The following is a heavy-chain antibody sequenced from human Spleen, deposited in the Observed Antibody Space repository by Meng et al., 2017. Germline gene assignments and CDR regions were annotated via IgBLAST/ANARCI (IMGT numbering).Heavy chain of an antibody. J-gene: IGHJ4*02. CDR3: ARGAASRLEV. V-gene: IGHV7-4-1*02. CDR1: GYIFTSDA. Sequence: QVQLVQSGAEVKKPGASVKVSCKAFGYIFTSDAINWVRQAPGQGLEWMGWINTNTGKPAYVQGFTGRFVFSLDTSVSTAYLQITSLKAEDTAIYYCARGAASRLEVWGQGTLVTVSS. D-gene: IGHD3-3*01. CDR2: INTNTGKP.